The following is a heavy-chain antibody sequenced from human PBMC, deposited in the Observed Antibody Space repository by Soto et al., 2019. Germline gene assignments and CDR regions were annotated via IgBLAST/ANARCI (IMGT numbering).Heavy chain of an antibody. CDR3: AREEEAPTYYFDY. CDR2: IIPILGIA. J-gene: IGHJ4*02. CDR1: GGTFSSYT. Sequence: SVKVSCKASGGTFSSYTISWVRQAPGQGLEWMGRIIPILGIANYAQKFQGRVTITADKSTSTAYMELSSLRSEDTAVYYCAREEEAPTYYFDYWGQGTLVTVSS. V-gene: IGHV1-69*04.